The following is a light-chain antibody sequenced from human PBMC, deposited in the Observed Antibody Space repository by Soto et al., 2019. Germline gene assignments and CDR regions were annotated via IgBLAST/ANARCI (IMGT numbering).Light chain of an antibody. CDR3: LQDYNRPYT. V-gene: IGKV1-6*01. CDR2: AAC. Sequence: AIQMTQSPSSLSASVGDRVTITCRASQDIRNDLGWYQQRPGKPPKVLIYAACNLQSGVPPRFSGSGSGTDFTLTISSLQPEDFATYYCLQDYNRPYTFGQGTKLEF. CDR1: QDIRND. J-gene: IGKJ2*01.